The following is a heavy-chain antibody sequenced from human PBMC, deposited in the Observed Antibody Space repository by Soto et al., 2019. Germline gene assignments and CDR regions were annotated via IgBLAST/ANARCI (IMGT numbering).Heavy chain of an antibody. Sequence: SVKVSCKASGFTFTNSAVQWVRQARGQRLEWIGWIVVGSGNTNYAQKFQERVTITRDMSTSTAYMELSSLRSEDTAVYYCARQNTENYDILTGYYYGMDVWGQGTKVTVSS. J-gene: IGHJ6*02. CDR3: ARQNTENYDILTGYYYGMDV. CDR2: IVVGSGNT. CDR1: GFTFTNSA. V-gene: IGHV1-58*01. D-gene: IGHD3-9*01.